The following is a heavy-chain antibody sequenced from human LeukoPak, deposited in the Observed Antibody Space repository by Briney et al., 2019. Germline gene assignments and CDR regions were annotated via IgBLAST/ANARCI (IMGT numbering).Heavy chain of an antibody. J-gene: IGHJ4*02. CDR2: IYSGGST. D-gene: IGHD3-9*01. V-gene: IGHV3-53*01. Sequence: PGGSLRLSCAASGFTVSSNYMSWVRQAPGKGLEWVSVIYSGGSTYYADSVKGRFTISRDNSKNTLYLQMNSLRAEDTAVYYCASGSTGYTLTPDYWGQGTLVTVSS. CDR1: GFTVSSNY. CDR3: ASGSTGYTLTPDY.